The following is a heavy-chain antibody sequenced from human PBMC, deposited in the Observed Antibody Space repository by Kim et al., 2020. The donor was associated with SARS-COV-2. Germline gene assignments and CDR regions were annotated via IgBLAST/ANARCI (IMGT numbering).Heavy chain of an antibody. CDR3: ARGNGYNHY. CDR2: IYYSGNT. V-gene: IGHV4-59*01. D-gene: IGHD5-12*01. Sequence: SETLSLTCTVSGISISGYYWSWIRQPPGKGLEWIGYIYYSGNTNYNPSLKSRVTISVDTSKNQFSLKLSSVTAADTAVYYCARGNGYNHYWGQGTLVTVSS. J-gene: IGHJ4*02. CDR1: GISISGYY.